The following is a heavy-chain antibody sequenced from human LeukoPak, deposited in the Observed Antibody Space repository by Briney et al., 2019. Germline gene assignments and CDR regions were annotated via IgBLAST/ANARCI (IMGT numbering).Heavy chain of an antibody. CDR3: ARGYASYSSSWYRLEYYFDY. Sequence: SETLSLTCAVYGGSFSGYYWSWIRQPPGKGLEWIGEINHSGSTNYNPSLKSRVTISVDTSKNQFSLKLSSVTAADTAVYYCARGYASYSSSWYRLEYYFDYWGQGTLVTVSS. J-gene: IGHJ4*02. V-gene: IGHV4-34*01. CDR1: GGSFSGYY. CDR2: INHSGST. D-gene: IGHD6-13*01.